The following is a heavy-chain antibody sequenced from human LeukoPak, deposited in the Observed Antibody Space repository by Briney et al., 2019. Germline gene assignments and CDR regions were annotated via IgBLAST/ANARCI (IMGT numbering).Heavy chain of an antibody. V-gene: IGHV1-69*04. CDR1: VGTFSSYA. J-gene: IGHJ4*02. D-gene: IGHD6-13*01. CDR2: IIPILGIA. Sequence: SVKVSCKASVGTFSSYAISWVRQAPGQGLEWMGRIIPILGIANYTQKLQGRVTITADKSTSTAYMELSSLRSEDTAVYYCAAHIAAASYYYFDYWGQGTLVTVSS. CDR3: AAHIAAASYYYFDY.